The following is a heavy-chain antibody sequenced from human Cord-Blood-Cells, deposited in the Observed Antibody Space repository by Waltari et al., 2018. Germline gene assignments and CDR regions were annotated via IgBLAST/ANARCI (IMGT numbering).Heavy chain of an antibody. D-gene: IGHD3-10*01. CDR2: IIPIFGTA. V-gene: IGHV1-69*12. J-gene: IGHJ6*02. CDR3: ARDPRRGSGAYYYYGMDV. CDR1: GGPFSSYA. Sequence: QVQLVQSGAEVKKPGSSVKVSCKASGGPFSSYAISWVRQAPGQGLEWMGGIIPIFGTANYAQKFQGRVTITADESTSTAYMELSSLRSEDTAVYYCARDPRRGSGAYYYYGMDVWGQGTTVTVSS.